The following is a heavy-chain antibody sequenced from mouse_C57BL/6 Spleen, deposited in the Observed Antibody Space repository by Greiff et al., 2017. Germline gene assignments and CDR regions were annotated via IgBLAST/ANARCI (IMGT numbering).Heavy chain of an antibody. CDR1: GYAFSSYW. CDR3: ARGDYDYYAMDY. CDR2: IYPGDGDT. D-gene: IGHD2-4*01. J-gene: IGHJ4*01. Sequence: QVQLKQSGAELVKPGASVKISCKASGYAFSSYWMNWVKQRPGKGLEWIGQIYPGDGDTNYNGKFKGKATLTADKSSSTAYMQLSSLTSEDSAVYVCARGDYDYYAMDYWGQGTSGTVSS. V-gene: IGHV1-80*01.